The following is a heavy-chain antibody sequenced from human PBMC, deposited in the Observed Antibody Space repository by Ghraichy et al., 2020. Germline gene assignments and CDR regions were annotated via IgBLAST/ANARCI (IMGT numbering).Heavy chain of an antibody. CDR2: ISAYNGNT. V-gene: IGHV1-18*01. CDR1: GYTFTSYG. Sequence: ASVKVSCKASGYTFTSYGISWVRQAPGQGLEWMGWISAYNGNTNYAQKLQGRVTMTTDTSTSTAYMELRSLRSDDTAVYYCARQFDCSSTSCYDYGMDVWGQGTTVTVSS. J-gene: IGHJ6*02. CDR3: ARQFDCSSTSCYDYGMDV. D-gene: IGHD2-2*01.